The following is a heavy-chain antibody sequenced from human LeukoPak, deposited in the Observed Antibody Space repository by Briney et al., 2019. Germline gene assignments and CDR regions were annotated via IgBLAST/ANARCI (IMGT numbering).Heavy chain of an antibody. CDR2: IRSEANSYAT. CDR1: GFTFSGSA. Sequence: PGGSLRLSCAASGFTFSGSAMHWVRQASGKGLDWVGRIRSEANSYATAYAASVKGRFTISRDDSKNTAYLQMNSLKTEDTAVYYCTSRGGNFYFDYWGQGTLVTVSS. CDR3: TSRGGNFYFDY. D-gene: IGHD3-16*01. V-gene: IGHV3-73*01. J-gene: IGHJ4*02.